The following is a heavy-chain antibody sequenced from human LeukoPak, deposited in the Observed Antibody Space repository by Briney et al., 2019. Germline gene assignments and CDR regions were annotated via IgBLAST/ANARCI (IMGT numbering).Heavy chain of an antibody. CDR3: ARETVTTHCNWFDP. J-gene: IGHJ5*02. CDR2: ISYSGST. D-gene: IGHD4-17*01. Sequence: SETLSLTYTVSGDSISSYRNFWGWIRQPPGKGLEWTGSISYSGSTYYNPSLRSRVTISVDTSKNQFSLKLSSVTAADTAVYYCARETVTTHCNWFDPWGQGTLVTVSS. V-gene: IGHV4-39*07. CDR1: GDSISSYRNF.